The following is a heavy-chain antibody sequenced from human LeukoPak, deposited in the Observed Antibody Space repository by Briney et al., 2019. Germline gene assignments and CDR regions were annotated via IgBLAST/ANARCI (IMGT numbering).Heavy chain of an antibody. Sequence: SEILSHTCTVSGGSISSYYWSWIRQPPGKGLEWIGYIYYSGSTNYNPSLKSRVTISVDTSKNQFSLKLSSVTAADTAVYYCARDRGYSSGWYYWGQGTLVTVSS. J-gene: IGHJ4*02. D-gene: IGHD6-19*01. CDR2: IYYSGST. CDR3: ARDRGYSSGWYY. CDR1: GGSISSYY. V-gene: IGHV4-59*01.